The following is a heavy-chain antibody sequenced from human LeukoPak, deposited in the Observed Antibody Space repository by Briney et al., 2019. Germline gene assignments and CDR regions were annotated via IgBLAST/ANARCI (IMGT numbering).Heavy chain of an antibody. D-gene: IGHD2-2*01. CDR1: GGSISSGSYY. CDR2: IYTSGST. Sequence: SQTLFLTCTVSGGSISSGSYYWSWIRQPAGKGLEWIGRIYTSGSTNYNPSLRSRVTISVDTSKNQFSLKLSSVAAADTAVYFCARGLSSTRRESDYWGQGTLVTVSS. V-gene: IGHV4-61*02. CDR3: ARGLSSTRRESDY. J-gene: IGHJ4*02.